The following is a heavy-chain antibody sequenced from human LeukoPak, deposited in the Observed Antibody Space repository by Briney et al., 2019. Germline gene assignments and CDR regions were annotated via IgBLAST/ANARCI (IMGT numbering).Heavy chain of an antibody. V-gene: IGHV3-30*18. CDR2: ISYDGSDK. D-gene: IGHD3-22*01. CDR3: AKGENYYYDSSTYSPPFDY. CDR1: GFTFSTHV. J-gene: IGHJ4*02. Sequence: GGSLRLSCGASGFTFSTHVMHWVRQAPGKGLEWVAFISYDGSDKYYADSVKGRFTISRDNSKNTLYLQMNSLRPDDTAVYYCAKGENYYYDSSTYSPPFDYWGQGTLVTVSS.